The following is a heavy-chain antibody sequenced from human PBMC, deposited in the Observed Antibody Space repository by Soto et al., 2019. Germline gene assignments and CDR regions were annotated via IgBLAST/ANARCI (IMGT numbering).Heavy chain of an antibody. V-gene: IGHV4-31*03. CDR2: IYYSGST. J-gene: IGHJ6*02. D-gene: IGHD4-17*01. Sequence: SETLSLTCTVSGGSISSGGYYWSWIRQHPGKGLEWIGYIYYSGSTYYNPSLKSRVTISVDTSKNQFSLKLSSVTAADTAVYYCARTTVVTLLGMDVWGQGTTVTVSS. CDR1: GGSISSGGYY. CDR3: ARTTVVTLLGMDV.